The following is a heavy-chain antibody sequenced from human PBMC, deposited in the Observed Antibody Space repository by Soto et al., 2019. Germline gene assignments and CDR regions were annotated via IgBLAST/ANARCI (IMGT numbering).Heavy chain of an antibody. J-gene: IGHJ5*02. V-gene: IGHV3-33*01. Sequence: QVQPVESGGGVVQPGRSLRLSCAASGFTFSSYGMHWVRQAPGKGLEWVAVIWYDGSNKYYADSVKGRFTISRDNSKNTLYLQMNSLRAEDTAVYYCARGSDYGDYSDWFDPWGQGTLVTVSS. CDR3: ARGSDYGDYSDWFDP. CDR1: GFTFSSYG. CDR2: IWYDGSNK. D-gene: IGHD4-17*01.